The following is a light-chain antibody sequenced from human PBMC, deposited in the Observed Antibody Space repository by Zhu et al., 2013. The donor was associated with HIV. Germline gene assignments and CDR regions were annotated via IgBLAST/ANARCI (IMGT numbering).Light chain of an antibody. CDR2: QDN. J-gene: IGLJ2*01. V-gene: IGLV3-1*01. CDR1: KLGDKY. Sequence: SYELTQPPSVSVSPGQTAIITCSGDKLGDKYACWYQQKPGQSPVLVIYQDNKRPSGIPERFSGSNSGNTATLTISGTQAMDEADFYCQAWDNSTVVFGGGTKLTVL. CDR3: QAWDNSTVV.